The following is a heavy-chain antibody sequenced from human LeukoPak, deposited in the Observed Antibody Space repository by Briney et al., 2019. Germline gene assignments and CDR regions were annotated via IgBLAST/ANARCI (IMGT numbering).Heavy chain of an antibody. CDR1: GGSFSGYY. J-gene: IGHJ5*02. D-gene: IGHD3-10*01. CDR3: ARAYYGSGSYGDDWFDP. Sequence: KPSETLSLTCAAYGGSFSGYYWSWIRQPPGKGLEWIGEINHSGSTNYNPSLKSRVTISVDTSKNQFSLKLSSVTAADTAVYYCARAYYGSGSYGDDWFDPWGQGTLVTVSS. V-gene: IGHV4-34*01. CDR2: INHSGST.